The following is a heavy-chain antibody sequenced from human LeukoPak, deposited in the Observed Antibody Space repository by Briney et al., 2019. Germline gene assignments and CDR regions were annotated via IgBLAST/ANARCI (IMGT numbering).Heavy chain of an antibody. Sequence: ASVKVSRKASGYTFTGYYMHWVRQAPGQGLEWMGIINSSGGTTSYAQKFQGRVTMTRDTSTSTVYMELSSLRSEDTAVYYCARGGWYYFDYWGQGTLVTVSS. J-gene: IGHJ4*02. CDR3: ARGGWYYFDY. CDR1: GYTFTGYY. V-gene: IGHV1-46*01. CDR2: INSSGGTT. D-gene: IGHD6-19*01.